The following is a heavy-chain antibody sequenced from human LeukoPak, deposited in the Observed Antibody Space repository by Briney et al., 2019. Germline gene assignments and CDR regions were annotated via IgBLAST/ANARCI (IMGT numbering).Heavy chain of an antibody. V-gene: IGHV4-30-2*01. CDR3: ARGQITMVRGVIITHDAFDI. J-gene: IGHJ3*02. CDR2: IYHSGST. CDR1: GGSISSGGYS. Sequence: PSQTLSLTCAVSGGSISSGGYSWSWLRQPPGKGLEWFRYIYHSGSTYYNSSLKSRVTISVKRSKNQFSLKLSSVTAADTAVYYCARGQITMVRGVIITHDAFDIWGQGTMVTVSS. D-gene: IGHD3-10*01.